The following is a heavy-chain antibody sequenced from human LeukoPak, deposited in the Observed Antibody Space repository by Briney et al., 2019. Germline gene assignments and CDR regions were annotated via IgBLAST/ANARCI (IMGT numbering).Heavy chain of an antibody. Sequence: PGGSLRLSCAASGFTFSSYAMSWVRQAPGKGLEWVSDISGSGRNTYYADSVKGRFTISRDNAKNSLYPQMNSLRAEDTAVYYCARERIAAAGTSTYYYYGMDVWGQGTTVTVSS. J-gene: IGHJ6*02. CDR2: ISGSGRNT. V-gene: IGHV3-23*01. D-gene: IGHD6-13*01. CDR1: GFTFSSYA. CDR3: ARERIAAAGTSTYYYYGMDV.